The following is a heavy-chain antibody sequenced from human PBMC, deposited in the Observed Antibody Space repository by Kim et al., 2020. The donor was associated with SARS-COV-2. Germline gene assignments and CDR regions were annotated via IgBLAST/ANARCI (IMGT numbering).Heavy chain of an antibody. CDR3: ARDVGELSLLCYFDY. Sequence: SVKVSCKASGGTFSSYAISWVRQAPGQGLEWMGGIIPIFGTANYAQKFQGRVTITADESTSTAYMELSSLRSEDTAVYYCARDVGELSLLCYFDYWGQGTLVTVSS. J-gene: IGHJ4*02. CDR2: IIPIFGTA. D-gene: IGHD3-16*02. CDR1: GGTFSSYA. V-gene: IGHV1-69*13.